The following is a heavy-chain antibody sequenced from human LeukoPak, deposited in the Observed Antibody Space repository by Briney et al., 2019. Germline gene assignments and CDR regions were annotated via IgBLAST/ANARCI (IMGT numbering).Heavy chain of an antibody. V-gene: IGHV1-69*06. CDR3: ARDRVGYCSSTSCYHFDY. CDR2: IIPIFGTA. D-gene: IGHD2-2*01. J-gene: IGHJ4*02. CDR1: GGTFSSYA. Sequence: GASVKVSCTASGGTFSSYAISWVRQATGQGLEWMGGIIPIFGTANYAQKFQGRVTITADKSTSTAYKELSSLRSEDTAVYYCARDRVGYCSSTSCYHFDYWGQGTLVTVSS.